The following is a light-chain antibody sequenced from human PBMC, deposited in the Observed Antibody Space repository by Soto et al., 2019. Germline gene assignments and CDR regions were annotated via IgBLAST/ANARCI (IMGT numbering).Light chain of an antibody. CDR2: ETS. CDR3: QQYNNWPPFT. V-gene: IGKV3-15*01. CDR1: QNIRSN. J-gene: IGKJ3*01. Sequence: EIVMTQSPGTLSVSPGERATLSCRASQNIRSNLAWYQQKPGQAPRLLIYETSTRAPGIPARFSGSGSGTEFTLTIISLQSEDFAVYHCQQYNNWPPFTFGPGTKVDIK.